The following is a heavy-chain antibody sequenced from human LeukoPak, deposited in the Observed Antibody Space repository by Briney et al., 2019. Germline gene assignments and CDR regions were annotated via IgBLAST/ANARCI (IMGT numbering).Heavy chain of an antibody. CDR3: ARDYRITMVRGVLPPDY. D-gene: IGHD3-10*01. J-gene: IGHJ4*02. V-gene: IGHV3-74*01. CDR2: VSSDGSIT. CDR1: GFTFSSYW. Sequence: GGSLRLSCAASGFTFSSYWMHWVRQAPGKGLVWVSRVSSDGSITDYTDSVKGRFTISRDNAKNTLYLQMNSLRAEDTAVYYCARDYRITMVRGVLPPDYWGQGTLVTVSS.